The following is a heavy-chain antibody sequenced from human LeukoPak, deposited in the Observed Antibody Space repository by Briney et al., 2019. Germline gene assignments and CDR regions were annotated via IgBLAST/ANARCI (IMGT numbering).Heavy chain of an antibody. CDR3: TRIPADQTFFDF. J-gene: IGHJ4*02. CDR2: INRDGSSI. D-gene: IGHD2-2*01. V-gene: IGHV3-74*01. CDR1: GFTLNKYW. Sequence: PGGSLRLSCAASGFTLNKYWMHWVRQAPGKGLVWVSRINRDGSSISYADSVRGRFTISRDNAKNTLYLQMNNLRAEDTAVYYCTRIPADQTFFDFWGQGTLVTVSS.